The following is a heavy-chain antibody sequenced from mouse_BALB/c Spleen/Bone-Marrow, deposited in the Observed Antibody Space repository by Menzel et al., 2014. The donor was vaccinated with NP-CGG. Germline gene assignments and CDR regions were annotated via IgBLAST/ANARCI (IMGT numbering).Heavy chain of an antibody. V-gene: IGHV14-3*02. CDR1: GFNIKDTY. Sequence: EVQVVESGAELVKPGASVKLSCTASGFNIKDTYMNWVKQRPEQGLEWIGRIDPANGNTKYEPKFQGKATITADTSSNTACLQLSSRTSEDTAVYYCAYGSSYDYFDDWGQGTTLTIST. CDR2: IDPANGNT. D-gene: IGHD1-1*01. CDR3: AYGSSYDYFDD. J-gene: IGHJ2*01.